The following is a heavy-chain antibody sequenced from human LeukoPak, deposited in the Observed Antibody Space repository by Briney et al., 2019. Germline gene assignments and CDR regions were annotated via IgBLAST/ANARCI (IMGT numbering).Heavy chain of an antibody. CDR3: ARDGRHRYYYDRNGNYGSWFDP. J-gene: IGHJ5*02. Sequence: VASVKVSCKASGGTFSSYAISWVRQAPGQGLEWMGGIIPIFGTANYAQKFQGRVTITADKSTSTAYMELRSLRSDDTAVYYCARDGRHRYYYDRNGNYGSWFDPWGQGTLVTVSS. V-gene: IGHV1-69*06. CDR2: IIPIFGTA. D-gene: IGHD3-22*01. CDR1: GGTFSSYA.